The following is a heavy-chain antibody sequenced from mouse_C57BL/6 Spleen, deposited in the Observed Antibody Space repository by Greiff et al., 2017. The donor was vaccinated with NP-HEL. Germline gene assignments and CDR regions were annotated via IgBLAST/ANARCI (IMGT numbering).Heavy chain of an antibody. J-gene: IGHJ2*01. CDR3: ARNYSRYYFDY. D-gene: IGHD1-3*01. Sequence: QVQLQQPGAELVMPGASVKLSCKASGYTFTSYWMHWVKQRPGQGLEWIGEIDPSDSYTNYNQKFKGKSTLTVDKSSSTAYMQLSSLTSEDAAVYYCARNYSRYYFDYWGQGTTLTVSS. CDR1: GYTFTSYW. V-gene: IGHV1-69*01. CDR2: IDPSDSYT.